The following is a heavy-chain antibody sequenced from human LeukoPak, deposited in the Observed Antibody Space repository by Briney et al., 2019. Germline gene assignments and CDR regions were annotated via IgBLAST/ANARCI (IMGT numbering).Heavy chain of an antibody. Sequence: SETLSLTCTVSGGSISSYYWSWIRQPAGKGLEWIGRIYPGGSTNYNPSLKSRVTMSVDASQKQLSLKLSSVTAADTAVYYCARAKDVSPFDYWGQGTLVTVSS. D-gene: IGHD3-16*02. J-gene: IGHJ4*02. V-gene: IGHV4-4*07. CDR3: ARAKDVSPFDY. CDR1: GGSISSYY. CDR2: IYPGGST.